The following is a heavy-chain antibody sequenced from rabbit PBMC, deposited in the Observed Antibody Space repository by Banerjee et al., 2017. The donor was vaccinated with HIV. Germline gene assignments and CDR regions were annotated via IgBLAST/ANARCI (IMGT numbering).Heavy chain of an antibody. V-gene: IGHV1S45*01. CDR3: ARDPSVDDYGDSLYYFDL. J-gene: IGHJ4*01. CDR2: IYFGSSGNT. CDR1: GFSFSSSYY. Sequence: QEQLEESGGGLVKPEGSLKLSCTASGFSFSSSYYMCWVRQAPGKGLEWIACIYFGSSGNTRHATWAKGRFTISKTSSTTVTLQMTSLTAADTATYFCARDPSVDDYGDSLYYFDLWGPGTLVTVS. D-gene: IGHD2-1*01.